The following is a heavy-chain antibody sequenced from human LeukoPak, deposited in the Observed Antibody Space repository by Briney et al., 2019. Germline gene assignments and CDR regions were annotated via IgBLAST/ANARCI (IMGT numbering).Heavy chain of an antibody. CDR1: GGSISSSSYY. V-gene: IGHV4-39*01. Sequence: SETLSLTCTVSGGSISSSSYYWGWIRQPPGKGLEWIGSIYSVGSTYYNPSLKSRVTISVDTSKNQLSLKLTSVTAADTAVYYCAGPKYSSSWPFDYWGQGTLVTVSS. CDR2: IYSVGST. D-gene: IGHD6-13*01. J-gene: IGHJ4*02. CDR3: AGPKYSSSWPFDY.